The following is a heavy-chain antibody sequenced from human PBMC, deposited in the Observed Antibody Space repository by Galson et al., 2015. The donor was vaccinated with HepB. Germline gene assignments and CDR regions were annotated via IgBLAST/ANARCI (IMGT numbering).Heavy chain of an antibody. CDR1: GFTFSNYG. J-gene: IGHJ6*02. Sequence: SLRLSCAASGFTFSNYGFHWIRQPPGKGLEWVAIISSDGTTKNYADSVKGRFTISRDNSESTLSLEMNSLRSDDRAVYYCARIGDGYDHMGVYFSNGMDVWGQGTTVTVAS. CDR3: ARIGDGYDHMGVYFSNGMDV. V-gene: IGHV3-30*04. D-gene: IGHD5-12*01. CDR2: ISSDGTTK.